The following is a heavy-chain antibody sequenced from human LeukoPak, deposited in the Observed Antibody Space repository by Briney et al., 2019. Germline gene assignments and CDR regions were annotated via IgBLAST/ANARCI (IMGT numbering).Heavy chain of an antibody. Sequence: GRSLRLSCAASGFTFSSYAMHWVRQAPGKGLEWVAVISYDGSNKYYADSVKGRFTISRDNSKNTLYLQMNSLRAEDTAVYYRARDPYYDSSGPFDYWGQGTLVTVSS. J-gene: IGHJ4*02. CDR1: GFTFSSYA. CDR3: ARDPYYDSSGPFDY. D-gene: IGHD3-22*01. V-gene: IGHV3-30-3*01. CDR2: ISYDGSNK.